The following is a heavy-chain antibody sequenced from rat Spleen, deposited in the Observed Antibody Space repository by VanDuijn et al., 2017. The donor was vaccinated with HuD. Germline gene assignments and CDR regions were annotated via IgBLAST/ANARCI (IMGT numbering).Heavy chain of an antibody. J-gene: IGHJ2*01. V-gene: IGHV5-20*01. D-gene: IGHD1-7*01. CDR3: TTGHYGYGDY. Sequence: EVQLLESGGGLVQPGRSLKLPCAASGFTFSDYDMAWVRQAPTTGLDWVASVSYDGGSTYYRDSVKGRFTISRDNAKSSLYLQMDSRRSEDTATYYCTTGHYGYGDYWGQGVMVTVSS. CDR2: VSYDGGST. CDR1: GFTFSDYD.